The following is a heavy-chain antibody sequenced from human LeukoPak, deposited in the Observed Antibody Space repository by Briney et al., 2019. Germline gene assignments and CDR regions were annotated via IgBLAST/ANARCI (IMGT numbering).Heavy chain of an antibody. CDR3: ARRGGNYDSPGYYYHY. D-gene: IGHD3-22*01. V-gene: IGHV1-18*04. J-gene: IGHJ4*02. CDR1: GYTFNSHG. CDR2: ISAYNGDT. Sequence: ASVKVSCKASGYTFNSHGISWVRQAPGQGLEWMGWISAYNGDTNYAQKFQGRVTLTTDRTTSTAYLEVRSLRSDDTAVYYCARRGGNYDSPGYYYHYWGQGALVTVSS.